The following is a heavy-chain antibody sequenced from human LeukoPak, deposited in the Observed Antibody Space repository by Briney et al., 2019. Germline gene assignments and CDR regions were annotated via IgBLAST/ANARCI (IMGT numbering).Heavy chain of an antibody. V-gene: IGHV3-64*01. Sequence: TGGSLRLSCAASGFTFSSYTMNWVRQAPGKGLEYVSAISSNGGSTYYANSVKGRFTISRDNSKNTLYLQMGSLRAEDMAVYYCARVGGIDPYYFDYWGQGTLVTVSS. CDR1: GFTFSSYT. J-gene: IGHJ4*02. CDR3: ARVGGIDPYYFDY. CDR2: ISSNGGST. D-gene: IGHD1-26*01.